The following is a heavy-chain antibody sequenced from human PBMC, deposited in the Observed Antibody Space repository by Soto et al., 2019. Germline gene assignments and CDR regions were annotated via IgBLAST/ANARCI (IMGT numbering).Heavy chain of an antibody. D-gene: IGHD3-10*01. CDR3: ARTSITMVRGPWNYYYYMDV. Sequence: SGPTLVNPTQTLTLTCTFSGFSLSTSGMCVSWIRQPPGKALEWLARIDWDDDKYYSTSLKTRLTISKDTSKNQVVLTMTNMDPVDTATYYCARTSITMVRGPWNYYYYMDVWGKGTTVTVSS. V-gene: IGHV2-70*11. CDR2: IDWDDDK. J-gene: IGHJ6*03. CDR1: GFSLSTSGMC.